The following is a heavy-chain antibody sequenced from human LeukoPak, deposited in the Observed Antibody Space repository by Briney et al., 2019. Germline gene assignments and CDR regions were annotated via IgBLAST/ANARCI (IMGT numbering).Heavy chain of an antibody. D-gene: IGHD3-10*01. Sequence: GGSLRLSCGASGFTFSSYGMSWVRQAPGKGLEWVSAISGSGGSTYYADSVKGRFTISRDNAKNSLYLQMNSLRAEDTAVYYCARDTGERSSEVSWFDPWGQGTLVTVSS. J-gene: IGHJ5*02. V-gene: IGHV3-23*01. CDR2: ISGSGGST. CDR1: GFTFSSYG. CDR3: ARDTGERSSEVSWFDP.